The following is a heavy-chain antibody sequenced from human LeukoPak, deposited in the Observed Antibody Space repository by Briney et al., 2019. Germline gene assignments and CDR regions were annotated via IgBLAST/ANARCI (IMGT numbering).Heavy chain of an antibody. CDR1: GGSISSYY. CDR2: IYYSGST. CDR3: ASMYSSSPNFDY. V-gene: IGHV4-59*01. Sequence: PSETLSLTCTVSGGSISSYYWSWIRQPPGKGLEWIGYIYYSGSTNHNPSLKSRVTISVDTSKNQFSLKLSSVTAADTAVYYCASMYSSSPNFDYWGQGTLVTVSS. J-gene: IGHJ4*02. D-gene: IGHD6-6*01.